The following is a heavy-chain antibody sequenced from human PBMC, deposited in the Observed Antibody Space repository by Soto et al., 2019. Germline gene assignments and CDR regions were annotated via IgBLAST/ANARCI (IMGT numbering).Heavy chain of an antibody. D-gene: IGHD2-21*01. CDR1: GFTFSRYA. V-gene: IGHV3-30*04. J-gene: IGHJ4*02. Sequence: GGSLRLSCAASGFTFSRYAMHWVRQAPGKGLEWVAVISYDGSNKYYADSVKGRFTISRDNSKNTLYLQMNSLRAEDTAVYYCARDPARRYCGGDCYDYWGQGTLVTVSS. CDR3: ARDPARRYCGGDCYDY. CDR2: ISYDGSNK.